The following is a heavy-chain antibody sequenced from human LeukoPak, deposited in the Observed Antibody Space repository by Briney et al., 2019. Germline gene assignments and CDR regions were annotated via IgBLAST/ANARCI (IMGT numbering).Heavy chain of an antibody. CDR1: GGSFSGYY. Sequence: SETLSLTCAVYGGSFSGYYWSWIRQPPGKGREWVGEINHSGSTNYNTALTSRGTISVDTTKNQCSLKLSSVTAAEKGVYLWWRPYSSSWKSGKYFQHWGQGTLVTVSS. D-gene: IGHD6-13*01. V-gene: IGHV4-34*01. CDR3: WRPYSSSWKSGKYFQH. CDR2: INHSGST. J-gene: IGHJ1*01.